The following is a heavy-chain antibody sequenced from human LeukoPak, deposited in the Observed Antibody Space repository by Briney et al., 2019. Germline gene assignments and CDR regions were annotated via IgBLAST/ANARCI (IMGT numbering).Heavy chain of an antibody. J-gene: IGHJ4*02. Sequence: SETLSLTCTVSDYSISSGYYWGWIRQPPGKGLEWIGSIYHSGSTYYNPSLKSRVTISVDTSKNQFSLKLSSVTAADTAVYYCARESEYYYDSSGPPGMGYWGQGTLVTVSS. CDR3: ARESEYYYDSSGPPGMGY. CDR2: IYHSGST. D-gene: IGHD3-22*01. V-gene: IGHV4-38-2*02. CDR1: DYSISSGYY.